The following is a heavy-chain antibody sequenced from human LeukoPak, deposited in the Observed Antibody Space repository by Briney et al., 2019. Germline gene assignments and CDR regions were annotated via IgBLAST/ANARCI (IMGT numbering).Heavy chain of an antibody. CDR1: GYTFTSYG. V-gene: IGHV1-18*01. D-gene: IGHD2-15*01. Sequence: AASVKVSCKASGYTFTSYGISWVRQAPGQGLEWMGWISAYNGNTNYAQKLQGRVTMTTDTSTSTAYMELSSLRSEDTAVYYCARGRLRYCSGGSCFPFDYWGQGTLVTVSS. CDR3: ARGRLRYCSGGSCFPFDY. CDR2: ISAYNGNT. J-gene: IGHJ4*02.